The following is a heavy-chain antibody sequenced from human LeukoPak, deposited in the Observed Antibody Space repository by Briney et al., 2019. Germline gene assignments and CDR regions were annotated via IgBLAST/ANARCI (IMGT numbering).Heavy chain of an antibody. CDR1: GFTFSSYA. CDR2: ISGSGGST. CDR3: ARDRGLLCFGEVQDKYYFDD. J-gene: IGHJ4*02. V-gene: IGHV3-23*01. Sequence: GGSLRLSCAASGFTFSSYAMSWVRQAPGKGLEWVSAISGSGGSTYYADSVKGRFTISRDNSKNTLYLQMNSLRAEDTAVYYCARDRGLLCFGEVQDKYYFDDWGQGTPVTVSS. D-gene: IGHD3-10*01.